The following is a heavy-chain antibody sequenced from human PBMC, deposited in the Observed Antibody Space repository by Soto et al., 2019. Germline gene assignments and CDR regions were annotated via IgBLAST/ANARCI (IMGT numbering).Heavy chain of an antibody. CDR1: GGSISSTISY. CDR3: AGLGKSGSETYHAMDV. J-gene: IGHJ6*02. D-gene: IGHD3-10*01. Sequence: SETLSLTCTVSGGSISSTISYWGWIRQPPGKGLESIGNVYYSGSTYYNPSLKSRVTISVDTSKNRFSLNLSSVTAADTAVYYCAGLGKSGSETYHAMDVWGQGTTVTVSS. CDR2: VYYSGST. V-gene: IGHV4-39*01.